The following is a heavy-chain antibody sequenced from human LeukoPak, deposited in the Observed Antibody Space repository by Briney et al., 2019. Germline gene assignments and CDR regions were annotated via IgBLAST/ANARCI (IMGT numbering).Heavy chain of an antibody. CDR2: IDHRGDT. Sequence: PSETLSLTCAVYGGSFSRYYWSWILQSPGKGLEWIAEIDHRGDTNYNPSVKSRVTISVDTSKNQFSLKVRSLSAADTAVYYCARGATISETGYFDFWGQGTLVTVSS. CDR3: ARGATISETGYFDF. J-gene: IGHJ4*03. CDR1: GGSFSRYY. D-gene: IGHD5-24*01. V-gene: IGHV4-34*01.